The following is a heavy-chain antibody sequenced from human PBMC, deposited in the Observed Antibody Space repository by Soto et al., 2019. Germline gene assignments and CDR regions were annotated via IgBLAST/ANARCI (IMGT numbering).Heavy chain of an antibody. V-gene: IGHV4-30-4*01. Sequence: SETLSLTCTVSGGSISSGDYYWSWIRQPPGKGLEWIGYIYYSGSTYYNPSLKSRVTTSVDTSKNQFSLKLSSVTAADTAVYYCARVAHLSLTIFSPWGQGTLVTVSS. D-gene: IGHD3-3*01. CDR3: ARVAHLSLTIFSP. CDR1: GGSISSGDYY. J-gene: IGHJ5*02. CDR2: IYYSGST.